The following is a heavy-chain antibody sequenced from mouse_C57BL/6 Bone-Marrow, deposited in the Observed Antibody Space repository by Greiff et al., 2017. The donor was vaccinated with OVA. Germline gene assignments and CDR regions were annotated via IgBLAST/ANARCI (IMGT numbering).Heavy chain of an antibody. CDR3: ARRPMRLRAMDY. D-gene: IGHD2-4*01. Sequence: VQLQQSGAELVRPGTSVKVSCKASGYAFTNYLIEWVKQRPGQGLEWIGVINPGSGGTNYNEKFKGKATLTADKSSSTAYMQLSSLTSEDSAVYFCARRPMRLRAMDYWGKGTSVTVSS. CDR1: GYAFTNYL. CDR2: INPGSGGT. V-gene: IGHV1-54*01. J-gene: IGHJ4*01.